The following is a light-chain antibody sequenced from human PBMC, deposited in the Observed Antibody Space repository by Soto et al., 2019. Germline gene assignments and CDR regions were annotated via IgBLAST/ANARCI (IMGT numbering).Light chain of an antibody. CDR1: QSIGIW. CDR3: QQYISPST. CDR2: KAS. Sequence: DIEMTQSPSTLSASVGDRVTITCRASQSIGIWLAWYQQRPGQAPNLLIQKASSLERGVPSRFSGSGSGTKFTLTIRRLQADDFSIYERQQYISPSTFGGGTKVEIK. V-gene: IGKV1-5*03. J-gene: IGKJ4*01.